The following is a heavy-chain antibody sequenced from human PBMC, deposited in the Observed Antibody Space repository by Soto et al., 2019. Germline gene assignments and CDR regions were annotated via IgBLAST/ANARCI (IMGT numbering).Heavy chain of an antibody. CDR2: ISSGGGST. Sequence: GGSLRLSCAASGFTFSNYAMTWVRQAPGKGLEWVSTISSGGGSTYYADSVKGRFTISRDNSKNTLYLQMNSLRAEDTAIYYCAKDGRAIQWIDFVFWGQGTLVTISS. D-gene: IGHD5-12*01. J-gene: IGHJ4*02. V-gene: IGHV3-23*01. CDR1: GFTFSNYA. CDR3: AKDGRAIQWIDFVF.